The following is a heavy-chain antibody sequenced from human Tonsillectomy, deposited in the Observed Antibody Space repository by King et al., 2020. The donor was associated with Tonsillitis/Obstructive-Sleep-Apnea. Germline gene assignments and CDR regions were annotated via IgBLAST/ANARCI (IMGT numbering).Heavy chain of an antibody. CDR3: ARHPGIVVVASAIVGSGWFDP. CDR1: GGSISTYY. CDR2: IYNTGST. Sequence: VQLQESGPGLVKPSETLSLTCTVSGGSISTYYWSWIRQPPGKGLEWIGYIYNTGSTNYNPSLKSRVTMSLDTSKNLISLKLSSVTAADTAVYYCARHPGIVVVASAIVGSGWFDPWGQGTLVTVSS. V-gene: IGHV4-59*08. D-gene: IGHD2-2*02. J-gene: IGHJ5*02.